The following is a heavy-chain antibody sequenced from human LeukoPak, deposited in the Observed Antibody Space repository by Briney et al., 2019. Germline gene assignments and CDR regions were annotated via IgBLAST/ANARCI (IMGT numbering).Heavy chain of an antibody. V-gene: IGHV3-11*05. CDR3: ARDRYDSSGCIFDY. D-gene: IGHD3-22*01. Sequence: GGSLRLSCAASGFTFTDYYMSWIRQAPGRGLEWISYITGSSSFTKYADSVKGRFTISRDNARNSLFLQMSSLRAEDTAVYYCARDRYDSSGCIFDYWGQGALVTVSS. CDR2: ITGSSSFT. J-gene: IGHJ4*02. CDR1: GFTFTDYY.